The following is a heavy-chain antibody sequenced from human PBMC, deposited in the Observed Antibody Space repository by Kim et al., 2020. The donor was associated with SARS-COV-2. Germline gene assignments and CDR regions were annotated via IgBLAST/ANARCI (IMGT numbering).Heavy chain of an antibody. J-gene: IGHJ5*02. V-gene: IGHV4-31*03. CDR2: IYCSGST. CDR1: GGSISSGGYY. CDR3: ARDGYYYGVDP. Sequence: SETLSLTCTVSGGSISSGGYYWSWIRQHPGKGLEWIGYIYCSGSTYYNPSLKSRVTISVDTSKNQFSLKLSSVTAADTAVYYCARDGYYYGVDPWGQGTLVTVSS. D-gene: IGHD3-10*01.